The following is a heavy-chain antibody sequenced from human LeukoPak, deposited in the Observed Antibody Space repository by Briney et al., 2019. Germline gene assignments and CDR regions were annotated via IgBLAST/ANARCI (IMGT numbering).Heavy chain of an antibody. CDR1: GFTFSNYA. Sequence: GASLRLSCAASGFTFSNYAINWVRQAPGKGLEWVSAITGSGGNTYYADSVKGRFTISRDNSKNTVFLQMNSLRAEDTAVYYCAKWGDYDVLTGYYVSDYWGQGTLVTVSS. D-gene: IGHD3-9*01. J-gene: IGHJ4*02. CDR2: ITGSGGNT. CDR3: AKWGDYDVLTGYYVSDY. V-gene: IGHV3-23*01.